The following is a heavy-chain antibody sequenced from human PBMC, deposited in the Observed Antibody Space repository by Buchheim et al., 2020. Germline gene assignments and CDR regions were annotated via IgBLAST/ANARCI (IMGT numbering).Heavy chain of an antibody. CDR2: IYRTGGA. CDR1: GVSISSGGYS. J-gene: IGHJ6*02. D-gene: IGHD3-10*01. Sequence: QVQLQESGPGLVKPSQTLSLTCTVSGVSISSGGYSWTWIRQPPGEGLEGIGSIYRTGGAYYNPSLKSRVTMSVDGSQNHFSLRLTSVTAADTAVYYCARKDGRITHGGMDVWGHGTT. CDR3: ARKDGRITHGGMDV. V-gene: IGHV4-30-2*01.